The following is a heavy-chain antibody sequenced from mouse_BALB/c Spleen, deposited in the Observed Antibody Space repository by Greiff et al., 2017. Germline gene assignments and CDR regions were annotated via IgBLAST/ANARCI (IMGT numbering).Heavy chain of an antibody. CDR2: IWAGGST. Sequence: QVHVKQSGPGLVAPSQSLSITCTVSGFSLTSYGVHWVRQPPGKGLEWLGVIWAGGSTNYNSALMSRLSISKDNSKSQVFLKMNSLQTDDTAMYYCARTYDYGAMDYWGQGTSVTVSS. D-gene: IGHD2-4*01. CDR3: ARTYDYGAMDY. CDR1: GFSLTSYG. J-gene: IGHJ4*01. V-gene: IGHV2-9*02.